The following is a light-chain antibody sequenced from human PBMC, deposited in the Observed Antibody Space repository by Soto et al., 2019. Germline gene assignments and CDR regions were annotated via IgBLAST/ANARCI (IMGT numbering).Light chain of an antibody. Sequence: QSALTQPASVSGSPGQSITISCTGTSSDVGGYNYVSWYQQHPGKAPKRMIYEVSNRPSGVSNRFSGSKSGNTASLTISGLQAEDEADYYCRSYTSSSTRVFGGGTKLTVL. CDR2: EVS. CDR1: SSDVGGYNY. CDR3: RSYTSSSTRV. J-gene: IGLJ3*02. V-gene: IGLV2-14*01.